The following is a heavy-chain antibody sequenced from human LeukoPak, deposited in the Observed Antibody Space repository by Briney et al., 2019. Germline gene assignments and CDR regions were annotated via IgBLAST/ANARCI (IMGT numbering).Heavy chain of an antibody. CDR1: GFTFSNAW. D-gene: IGHD2-8*01. Sequence: GGSLRLSCAASGFTFSNAWMSWVRQAPGKGLEWVGRFRSYTDGGTIDYAAPVKGRFTISRDDSKNTLYLQMNSLKTEDTAVYYCTTVIMGTPKDDYWGQGTLVTVSS. CDR3: TTVIMGTPKDDY. J-gene: IGHJ4*02. V-gene: IGHV3-15*01. CDR2: FRSYTDGGTI.